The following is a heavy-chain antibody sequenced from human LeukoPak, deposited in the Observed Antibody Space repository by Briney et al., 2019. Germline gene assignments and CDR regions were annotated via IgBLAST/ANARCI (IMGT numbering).Heavy chain of an antibody. D-gene: IGHD6-19*01. J-gene: IGHJ4*02. CDR1: GGSFSGYY. V-gene: IGHV4-34*01. Sequence: SSETLSLTCAVYGGSFSGYYWSWIRQPPGKGLEWIGEINHSGSTNYNPSLKSRVTISVDTSKNQFSLKLSSVTAADTAVYYCARAVAGTLMTIDYWGQGTLVTVSS. CDR2: INHSGST. CDR3: ARAVAGTLMTIDY.